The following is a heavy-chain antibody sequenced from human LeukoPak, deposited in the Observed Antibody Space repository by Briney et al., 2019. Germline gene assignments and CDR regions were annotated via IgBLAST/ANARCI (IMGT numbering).Heavy chain of an antibody. Sequence: PGGSLRLSCAASGFTFGSYAMSWVRQAPGKGLEWVSAISGSGGSTYYADSVKGRFTISRDNSKNTLYLQMNSLRAEDTAVYYCANYYYGSGSEIDYWGQGTLVTVSS. CDR3: ANYYYGSGSEIDY. CDR2: ISGSGGST. V-gene: IGHV3-23*01. D-gene: IGHD3-10*01. J-gene: IGHJ4*02. CDR1: GFTFGSYA.